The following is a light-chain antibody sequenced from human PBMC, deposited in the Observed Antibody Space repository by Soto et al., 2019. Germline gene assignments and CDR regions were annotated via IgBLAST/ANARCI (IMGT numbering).Light chain of an antibody. CDR2: DAT. CDR1: QGINSY. CDR3: QQLKSYPLT. Sequence: DIQLTQFPSFLSASVGDRATITCRASQGINSYLAWYQQKPGKAPKLLIYDATALQSGVPTRFSGSGSGTEFTLTVSSLQPEDSATYYCQQLKSYPLTFGGGTKVEIK. J-gene: IGKJ4*01. V-gene: IGKV1-9*01.